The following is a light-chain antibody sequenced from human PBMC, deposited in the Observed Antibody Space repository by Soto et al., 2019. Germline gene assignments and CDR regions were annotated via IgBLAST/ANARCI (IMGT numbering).Light chain of an antibody. CDR1: QTISSN. CDR2: GAS. J-gene: IGKJ2*01. CDR3: QQYHNWPPQYT. Sequence: EIVMTQSPATLSVSPGDSATLSCRASQTISSNLAWYQQRPGQAPRLLIHGASTRATGVPARFSDSGSGTEFTLTISSLQSEDFAVYYCQQYHNWPPQYTFGQGTKLQIK. V-gene: IGKV3-15*01.